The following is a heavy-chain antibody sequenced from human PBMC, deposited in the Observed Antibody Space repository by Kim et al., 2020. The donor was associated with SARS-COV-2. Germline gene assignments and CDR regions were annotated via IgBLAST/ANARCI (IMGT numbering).Heavy chain of an antibody. CDR3: VRGNSRDY. J-gene: IGHJ4*02. V-gene: IGHV3-21*01. CDR2: IGRTGSDT. CDR1: GFTFTNFI. Sequence: GGSLRLSCTTSGFTFTNFIFNWVRQPPGKGLEWVSSIGRTGSDTYSSPSMRGRFTISRDNTKNSLSVQMNSLRAEDTGFYYCVRGNSRDYWGQGTLVIVSS.